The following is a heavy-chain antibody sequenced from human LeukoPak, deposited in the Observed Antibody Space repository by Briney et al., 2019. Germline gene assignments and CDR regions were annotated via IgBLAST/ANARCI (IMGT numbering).Heavy chain of an antibody. D-gene: IGHD3/OR15-3a*01. Sequence: SETLSLTCTVFGASISSSDYYWGWIRQPPGKGLEWIGAISSSGSTYYNPSLKSRVTISIDSSKNQFSLKLSSVTAADTAVYYCARRTSNPVGPIDYWGQGALVTVSS. V-gene: IGHV4-39*01. CDR2: ISSSGST. J-gene: IGHJ4*02. CDR1: GASISSSDYY. CDR3: ARRTSNPVGPIDY.